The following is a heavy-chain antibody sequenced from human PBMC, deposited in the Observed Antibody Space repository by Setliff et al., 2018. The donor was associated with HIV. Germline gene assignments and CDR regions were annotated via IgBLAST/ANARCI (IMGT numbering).Heavy chain of an antibody. CDR3: ARVDRSTAPGPYGFDV. Sequence: SETLSLTCTVSGDSINNSSFYWAWVRQPPGKGLEWIGNIYYSGDTYYSPSLKTRVTISIDTSKNQFSLNLNPVTAADTALFYCARVDRSTAPGPYGFDVWGQGTMVTVSS. CDR1: GDSINNSSFY. V-gene: IGHV4-39*01. J-gene: IGHJ3*01. D-gene: IGHD2-21*02. CDR2: IYYSGDT.